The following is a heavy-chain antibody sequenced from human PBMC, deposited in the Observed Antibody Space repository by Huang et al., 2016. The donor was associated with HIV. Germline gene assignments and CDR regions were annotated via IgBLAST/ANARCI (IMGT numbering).Heavy chain of an antibody. Sequence: QVQLHQWGAGLLKPSEPLSLTCAVYGGSFSGYYWSWIRQPPGKGLEWIGEITHSGSTNYNPSLKSRVTISEETSKNQFSLKLSSGTAADTAVYYCARAPHYGSGSYYYWGQGTLVTVSS. J-gene: IGHJ4*02. CDR3: ARAPHYGSGSYYY. CDR1: GGSFSGYY. V-gene: IGHV4-34*01. D-gene: IGHD3-10*01. CDR2: ITHSGST.